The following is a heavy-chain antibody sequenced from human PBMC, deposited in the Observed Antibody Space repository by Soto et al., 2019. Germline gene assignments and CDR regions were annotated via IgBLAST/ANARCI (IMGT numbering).Heavy chain of an antibody. J-gene: IGHJ4*01. Sequence: SETLSLTCNVSGVSISSSNDYWAWFRQPPASGLIWIGSVYNGGATSYNPSLRSRASLSVDTPKNPFSLQVTSRTAAATAISYCPRPKAGPPTAGYDFWGYRHLVTV. CDR1: GVSISSSNDY. CDR2: VYNGGAT. CDR3: PRPKAGPPTAGYDF. D-gene: IGHD6-13*01. V-gene: IGHV4-39*01.